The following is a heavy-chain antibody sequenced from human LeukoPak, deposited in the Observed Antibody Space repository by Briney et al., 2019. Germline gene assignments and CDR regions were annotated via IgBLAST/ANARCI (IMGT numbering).Heavy chain of an antibody. CDR3: GGDTAIGIDY. CDR1: GFTFSSYG. Sequence: PGGSLRLSCAASGFTFSSYGMHWVRQAPGKGLEWVAVISYDGSNKYYADSVKGRFTISRDNSKNTLYLQMNSLRAEDTAVYYCGGDTAIGIDYGGQGTLVTVSS. J-gene: IGHJ4*02. D-gene: IGHD5-18*01. CDR2: ISYDGSNK. V-gene: IGHV3-30*03.